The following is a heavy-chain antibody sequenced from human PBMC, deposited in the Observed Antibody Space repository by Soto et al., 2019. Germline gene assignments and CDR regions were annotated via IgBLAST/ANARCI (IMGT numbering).Heavy chain of an antibody. CDR1: GGSFSGYQ. J-gene: IGHJ6*03. V-gene: IGHV4-34*01. Sequence: QVQLQQWGAGLLKPSETLSLTCAVYGGSFSGYQWSWIRQTPGKGLEWIGEINDRGNINYNPSLKSRVPILRERPQQRFALKLRSETAADSAAAYCARGLILCFGELTRRGGYYYSMGVWGKGNTVTVSS. CDR2: INDRGNI. D-gene: IGHD3-10*01. CDR3: ARGLILCFGELTRRGGYYYSMGV.